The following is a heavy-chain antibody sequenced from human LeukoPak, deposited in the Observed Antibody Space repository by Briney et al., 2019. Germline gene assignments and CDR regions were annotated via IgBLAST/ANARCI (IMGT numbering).Heavy chain of an antibody. CDR1: GGSISSYY. V-gene: IGHV4-59*01. D-gene: IGHD6-19*01. J-gene: IGHJ3*02. CDR3: ARVPHSSGWYPDAFDI. Sequence: SETLSLTCTVSGGSISSYYWSWIRQPPGKGLEWIGCIYYSGSTNYNPSLKSRVTISVDTSKNQFSLKLSSVTAADTAVYYCARVPHSSGWYPDAFDIWGQGTMVTVSS. CDR2: IYYSGST.